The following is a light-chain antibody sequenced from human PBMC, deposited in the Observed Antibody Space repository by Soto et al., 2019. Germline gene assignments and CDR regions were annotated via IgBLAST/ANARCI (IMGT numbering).Light chain of an antibody. Sequence: DIQMTQSPSSLSASVGDRVTITCRASQSISSYLNWYQQKPGKAPKLLIYAASSLQSGVPSRFSGSGSGTDFTLTIGSLQPEDFATYYCQQSYSTPMGFGPGTKVDIK. J-gene: IGKJ3*01. V-gene: IGKV1-39*01. CDR1: QSISSY. CDR3: QQSYSTPMG. CDR2: AAS.